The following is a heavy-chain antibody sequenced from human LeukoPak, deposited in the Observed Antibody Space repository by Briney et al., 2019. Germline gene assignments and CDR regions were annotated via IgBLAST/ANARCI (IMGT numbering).Heavy chain of an antibody. V-gene: IGHV4-34*01. D-gene: IGHD2-2*02. Sequence: NTSETLSLTCAVYGGSFSGYYWSWIRQPPGKGLAWIGEINHSGSTNYNPSLKSRVTISVDTSKNQFSLKLSSVTAADTAVYYCARVVGDCSSTSCYNMDVWGKGTTVTVSS. J-gene: IGHJ6*03. CDR2: INHSGST. CDR3: ARVVGDCSSTSCYNMDV. CDR1: GGSFSGYY.